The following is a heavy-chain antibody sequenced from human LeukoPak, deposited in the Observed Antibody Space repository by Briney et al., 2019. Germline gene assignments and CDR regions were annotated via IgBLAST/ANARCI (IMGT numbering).Heavy chain of an antibody. V-gene: IGHV1-18*01. D-gene: IGHD6-6*01. CDR3: ARDTRQAAREWESFDY. CDR2: ISAYNGNT. J-gene: IGHJ4*02. Sequence: GASVKVSCKTSGYTFTSYDISWVRQAPGQGLEWMGWISAYNGNTNYAQKLQGRVTMTTDTSTSTAYMELRSLRSDDTAVYYCARDTRQAAREWESFDYWGQGTLVTVSS. CDR1: GYTFTSYD.